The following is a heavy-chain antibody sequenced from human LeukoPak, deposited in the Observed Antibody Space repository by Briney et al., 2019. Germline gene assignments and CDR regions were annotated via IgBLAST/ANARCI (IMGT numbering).Heavy chain of an antibody. D-gene: IGHD5-12*01. CDR1: GFSFSSNY. J-gene: IGHJ4*02. CDR2: IYSSGST. Sequence: GGSLRLSCAASGFSFSSNYMSWVRQAPGKGLEWVSLIYSSGSTNYTDSVTGGFTISRDNSKNTLYLKLNNLSAEDTAVYYFSRGPSGYHNVGGEGTLVTVSS. V-gene: IGHV3-66*01. CDR3: SRGPSGYHNV.